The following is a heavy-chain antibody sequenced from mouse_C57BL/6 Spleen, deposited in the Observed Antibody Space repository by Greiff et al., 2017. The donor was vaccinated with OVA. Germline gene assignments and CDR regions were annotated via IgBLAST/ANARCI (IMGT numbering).Heavy chain of an antibody. V-gene: IGHV1-55*01. CDR2: IYPGSGST. CDR3: ARDYGYRGYFDY. Sequence: QVQLQQPGAELVKPGASVKMSCKASGYTFTSYWITWVKQRPGQGLEWIGDIYPGSGSTNYNEKFKSKATLTVDTSSSTAYMQLSSLTSEDSAVYYCARDYGYRGYFDYWGQGTTLTVSS. CDR1: GYTFTSYW. J-gene: IGHJ2*01. D-gene: IGHD2-2*01.